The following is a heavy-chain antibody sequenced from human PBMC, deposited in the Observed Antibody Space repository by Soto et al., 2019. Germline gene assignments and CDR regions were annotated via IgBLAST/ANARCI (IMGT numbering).Heavy chain of an antibody. CDR2: IYYSGST. D-gene: IGHD6-6*01. J-gene: IGHJ4*02. CDR3: ARTGGGSSSGNLDY. CDR1: GGSISSYY. V-gene: IGHV4-59*01. Sequence: SETLSLTCTVSGGSISSYYWRWIRQPPGKGLEWIGDIYYSGSTNYNPSLKSRVTISVDTSKNQFFLKLSYVPAADTAVYSCARTGGGSSSGNLDYWGQGTLVTVSS.